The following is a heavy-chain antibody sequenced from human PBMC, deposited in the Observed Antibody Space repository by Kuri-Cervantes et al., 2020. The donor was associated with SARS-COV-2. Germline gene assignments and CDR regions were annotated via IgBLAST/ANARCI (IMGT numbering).Heavy chain of an antibody. V-gene: IGHV3-23*01. CDR3: TKDHRAAPGDLLDFDY. CDR2: ISGSGGST. D-gene: IGHD3-10*01. J-gene: IGHJ4*02. Sequence: GGSLRLSCAASGFTFSSYAMSWVRQAPGKGLEWVSAISGSGGSTYYADSVKGRFTIARDDSKNTLYLQMNSLRAEDTALYYCTKDHRAAPGDLLDFDYWGQGTLVTVSS. CDR1: GFTFSSYA.